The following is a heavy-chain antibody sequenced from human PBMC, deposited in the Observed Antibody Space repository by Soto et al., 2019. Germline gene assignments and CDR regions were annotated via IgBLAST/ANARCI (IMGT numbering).Heavy chain of an antibody. V-gene: IGHV1-3*01. CDR3: ATPQDYDGCLDS. J-gene: IGHJ4*02. Sequence: QVQFVQSGAEVKKPGASVKVSCKTPGYTFTRDNIHWVRQAPGQRLEWMGWINVGNGNTRYSQKFHGRLTLTRDTPGNTAYLELNSLISEDTAVYYCATPQDYDGCLDSWGQGTLVTVSS. D-gene: IGHD3-22*01. CDR1: GYTFTRDN. CDR2: INVGNGNT.